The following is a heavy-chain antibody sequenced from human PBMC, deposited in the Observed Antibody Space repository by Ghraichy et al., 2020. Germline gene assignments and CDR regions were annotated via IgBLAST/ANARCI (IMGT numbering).Heavy chain of an antibody. CDR2: IYHTGST. CDR1: GDSITSDYW. D-gene: IGHD3-16*01. V-gene: IGHV4-4*02. Sequence: SETLSLTCAVHGDSITSDYWWSWVRQAPGKGLEWIGDIYHTGSTSLNPSLKSRVGLSADISQNHFSLTLRWMSAADTAVYYCTRGPSGAEGGDVDCWGQGTLVTVSS. J-gene: IGHJ4*02. CDR3: TRGPSGAEGGDVDC.